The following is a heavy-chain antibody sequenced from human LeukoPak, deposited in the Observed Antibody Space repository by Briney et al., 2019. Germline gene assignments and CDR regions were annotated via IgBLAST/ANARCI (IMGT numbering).Heavy chain of an antibody. CDR1: GYTFSSYC. Sequence: PGGSLRLSCAVSGYTFSSYCMQCVRQAPGKGLVWVSRINSDGSTTSNADSVKGRFTISRDNAKNTLHLQMNSLRAEDTAVYYCARGNSSAWYDYWGQGTLVTVSS. D-gene: IGHD6-19*01. CDR2: INSDGSTT. J-gene: IGHJ4*02. V-gene: IGHV3-74*01. CDR3: ARGNSSAWYDY.